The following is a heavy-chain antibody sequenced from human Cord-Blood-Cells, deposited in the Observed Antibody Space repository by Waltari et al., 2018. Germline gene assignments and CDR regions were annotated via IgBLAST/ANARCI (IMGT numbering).Heavy chain of an antibody. CDR1: GFTFSSYW. D-gene: IGHD3-10*01. V-gene: IGHV3-7*01. J-gene: IGHJ3*02. CDR2: ITQDGSEK. CDR3: ARDLGVLWFGELRVAFDI. Sequence: EVQLVESGGGLVQTGGSLRLSCAASGFTFSSYWMSWFRQAPGQGLEWVANITQDGSEKYYVDSVKGRFTISRYNAKNSLYLQMNSLRAEDTAVYYCARDLGVLWFGELRVAFDIWGQGTMVTVSS.